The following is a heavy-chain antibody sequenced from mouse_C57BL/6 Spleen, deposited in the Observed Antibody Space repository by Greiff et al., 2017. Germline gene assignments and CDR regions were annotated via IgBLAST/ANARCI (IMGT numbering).Heavy chain of an antibody. V-gene: IGHV1-50*01. CDR2: IDPSDSYT. Sequence: VQLQQSGAELVKPGASVKLSCKASGYTFTSYWMQWVKQRPGQGLEWIGEIDPSDSYTNYNQKFKGKATLTVDTSSSTAYMQLSSLTSEDSAVYYCARNYYGSNGWYFDVWGTGTTVTVSS. CDR1: GYTFTSYW. D-gene: IGHD1-1*01. CDR3: ARNYYGSNGWYFDV. J-gene: IGHJ1*03.